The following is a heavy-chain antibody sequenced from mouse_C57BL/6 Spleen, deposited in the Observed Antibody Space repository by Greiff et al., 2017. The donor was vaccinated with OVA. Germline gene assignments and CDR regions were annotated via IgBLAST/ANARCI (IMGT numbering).Heavy chain of an antibody. J-gene: IGHJ2*01. CDR1: GYTFTSYD. Sequence: VQLVESGPELVKPGASVKLSCKASGYTFTSYDINWVKQRPGQGLEWIGWIYPRDGSTKYNEKFKGKATLTVDTSSSTAYMELHSLTSEDSAVYFCARGDYGSRSYFDYWGQGTTLTVSS. CDR2: IYPRDGST. CDR3: ARGDYGSRSYFDY. V-gene: IGHV1-85*01. D-gene: IGHD1-1*01.